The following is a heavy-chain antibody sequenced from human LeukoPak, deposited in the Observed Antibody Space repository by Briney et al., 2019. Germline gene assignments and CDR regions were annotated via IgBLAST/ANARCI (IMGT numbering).Heavy chain of an antibody. CDR3: ACLPVVMPFDY. CDR1: GLTFSSYA. CDR2: ISPNVGST. Sequence: PGGSLRLSCAASGLTFSSYAMSWVRQTPGKGLEWVSTISPNVGSTYYADSVKGRFTISKDNSKNTLYLQMDSLRAEDTAVYYCACLPVVMPFDYWGQGTLVTVSS. D-gene: IGHD2-2*01. J-gene: IGHJ4*02. V-gene: IGHV3-23*01.